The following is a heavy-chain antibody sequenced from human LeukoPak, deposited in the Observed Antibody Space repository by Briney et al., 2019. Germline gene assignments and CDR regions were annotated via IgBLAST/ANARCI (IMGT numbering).Heavy chain of an antibody. V-gene: IGHV4-30-2*05. CDR2: IYHSGST. J-gene: IGHJ3*02. CDR1: GGSISSGGYS. Sequence: PSETLSLTCAVSGGSISSGGYSWSWIRQPPGKGLEWIGYIYHSGSTYYNPSLKSRVTISVDTSKNQFSLKLSSVTAADTAVYYCARVRGAFDIWGQGTMVTVSS. CDR3: ARVRGAFDI.